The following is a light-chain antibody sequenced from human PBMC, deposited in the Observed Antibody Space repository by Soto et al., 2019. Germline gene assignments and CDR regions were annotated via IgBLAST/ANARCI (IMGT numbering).Light chain of an antibody. Sequence: DIQMTQSPSTLSASVGDRVTITCRASQSISSWLAWYQQKPGKAPKLLIYKASSLESGVPSRFSGSGSGTELTLTISSLQPDDFAPYYCQQYNSYLFTFGPGTKVDIK. CDR2: KAS. V-gene: IGKV1-5*03. J-gene: IGKJ3*01. CDR3: QQYNSYLFT. CDR1: QSISSW.